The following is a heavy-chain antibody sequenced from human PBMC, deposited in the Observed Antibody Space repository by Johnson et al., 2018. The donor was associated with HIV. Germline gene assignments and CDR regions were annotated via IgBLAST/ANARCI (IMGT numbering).Heavy chain of an antibody. D-gene: IGHD1-26*01. CDR2: IGTAGDT. J-gene: IGHJ3*02. V-gene: IGHV3-13*01. CDR3: AREGRLGSYLGGVAFDI. Sequence: VQLVESGGGLVQPGGSLRLSCAASGFTVTSHYMSWVRQAPGMGLEWVSAIGTAGDTYYPGSVKGRFNISRENAKNSLYLQMNSLRAGDTAVYYCAREGRLGSYLGGVAFDIWGQGTMVTVSS. CDR1: GFTVTSHY.